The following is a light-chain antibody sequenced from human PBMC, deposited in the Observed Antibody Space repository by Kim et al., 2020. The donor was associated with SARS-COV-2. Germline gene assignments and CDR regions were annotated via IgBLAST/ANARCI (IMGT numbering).Light chain of an antibody. J-gene: IGKJ5*01. V-gene: IGKV4-1*01. CDR3: QQYYSTPVT. Sequence: DIVMTQSPDSLTVSLGEMVTINCKSSQSLFYSSNNKNYLAWYQQKLGQPPKLLIYWASTRESGVPARISGSGSGTDFTLTISSLQAEDVAVYYCQQYYSTPVTFGQGTRLEIK. CDR1: QSLFYSSNNKNY. CDR2: WAS.